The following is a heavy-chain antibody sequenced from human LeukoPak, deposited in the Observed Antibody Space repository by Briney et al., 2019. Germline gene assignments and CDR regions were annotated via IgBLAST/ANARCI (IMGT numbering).Heavy chain of an antibody. CDR3: VKDDQDCSGGSCYFDY. CDR1: GFRFRSYG. J-gene: IGHJ4*02. V-gene: IGHV3-30*18. D-gene: IGHD2-15*01. CDR2: ISPDGSDE. Sequence: GRSLRLSCAASGFRFRSYGIHWVRQAPGKGLDWVAGISPDGSDENYADSVKGRFTISRDNSKNTVYLQMNGLRTDDTAVYYCVKDDQDCSGGSCYFDYWGQGTLVTVSS.